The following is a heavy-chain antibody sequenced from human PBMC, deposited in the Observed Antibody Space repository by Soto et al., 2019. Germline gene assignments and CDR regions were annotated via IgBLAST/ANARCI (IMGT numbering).Heavy chain of an antibody. J-gene: IGHJ4*02. V-gene: IGHV4-4*02. D-gene: IGHD6-13*01. CDR1: GGSISSSNW. CDR2: IYHSGST. Sequence: QVQLQESGPGLVKPSGTLSLTCAVSGGSISSSNWWSWVRQPPGKGLEWIGEIYHSGSTNYNPSLEXXVXIXXAKSKNQFSLKLSSVTAADTAVYYCARAHKAAAARWGQGTLVTVSS. CDR3: ARAHKAAAAR.